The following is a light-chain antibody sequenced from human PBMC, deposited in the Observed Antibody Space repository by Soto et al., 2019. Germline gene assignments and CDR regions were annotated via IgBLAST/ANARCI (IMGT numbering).Light chain of an antibody. CDR1: QSVSSY. CDR2: DAS. Sequence: EIVLTQSPATLFLSPGERATLSCRASQSVSSYLAWYQQKPGQAPRLLIYDASNRATGIPARFSGSGSGTDVTLTISSLEPEDFGVYYCQQRSNWPPLTFGGGTKVEIK. CDR3: QQRSNWPPLT. V-gene: IGKV3-11*01. J-gene: IGKJ4*01.